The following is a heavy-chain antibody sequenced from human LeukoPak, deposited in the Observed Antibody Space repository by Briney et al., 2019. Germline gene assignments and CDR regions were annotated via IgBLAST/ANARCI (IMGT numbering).Heavy chain of an antibody. J-gene: IGHJ4*02. CDR1: GFTFSSYW. CDR2: IKQDGSEK. V-gene: IGHV3-7*01. D-gene: IGHD3-9*01. Sequence: GGSLRLSCAASGFTFSSYWMSWVRQAPGKGLEWVANIKQDGSEKYYVDSVKGRFTISRDNAKNSLYLQMNSLRAEDTAVYYCARARYFDRDDFDYWGQGTLVTVSS. CDR3: ARARYFDRDDFDY.